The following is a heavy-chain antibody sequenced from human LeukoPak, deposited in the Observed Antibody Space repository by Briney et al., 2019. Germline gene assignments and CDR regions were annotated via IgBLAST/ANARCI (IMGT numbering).Heavy chain of an antibody. CDR1: GFTFSSYG. CDR2: ISYDGSNK. J-gene: IGHJ4*02. Sequence: GRSLRLSRAASGFTFSSYGMHWVRQAPGKGLEWVAVISYDGSNKYYADSVKGRFTISRDNSKNTLYLQMNSLRAEDTAVYYCAKSSGWFGGHFDYWGQGTLVTVSS. V-gene: IGHV3-30*18. CDR3: AKSSGWFGGHFDY. D-gene: IGHD3-10*01.